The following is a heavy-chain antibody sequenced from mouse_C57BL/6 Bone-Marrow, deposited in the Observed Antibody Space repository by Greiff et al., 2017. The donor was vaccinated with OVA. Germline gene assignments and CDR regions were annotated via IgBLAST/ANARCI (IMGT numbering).Heavy chain of an antibody. CDR3: ARPGVYYYFDY. CDR1: GYTFTSYW. Sequence: QVQLQQPGAELVKPGASVKLSCKASGYTFTSYWMHWVKQRPGRGLEWIGRIDTNSGGTKYNEKFKSKATLTVDKPSSTAYMQLSSLTSEDSAVYYCARPGVYYYFDYWCQGTTLTVSS. J-gene: IGHJ2*01. CDR2: IDTNSGGT. V-gene: IGHV1-72*01. D-gene: IGHD1-1*01.